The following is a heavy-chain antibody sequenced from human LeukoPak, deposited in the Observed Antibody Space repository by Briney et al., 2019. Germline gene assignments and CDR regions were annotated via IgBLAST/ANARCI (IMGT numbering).Heavy chain of an antibody. V-gene: IGHV1-69*01. Sequence: SVKVSRKTSGGTFTSYAISWVRQAPGQGLEWMGGIIPIFGTANYAQKFQGRVTITADESTSTAYMELSSLRSEDTAVYYCARDSMVRGFIIYYYHMDVWGKGTTVTVSS. CDR1: GGTFTSYA. CDR3: ARDSMVRGFIIYYYHMDV. J-gene: IGHJ6*03. D-gene: IGHD3-10*01. CDR2: IIPIFGTA.